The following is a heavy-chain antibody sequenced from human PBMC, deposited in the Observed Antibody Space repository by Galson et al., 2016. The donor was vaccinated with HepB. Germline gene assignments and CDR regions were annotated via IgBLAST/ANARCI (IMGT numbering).Heavy chain of an antibody. CDR3: ASWWQTPASYFDY. D-gene: IGHD2-8*02. J-gene: IGHJ4*02. Sequence: SLRLSCAASGFTFSSYWMHWVRQAPGKGLEWVANIKQDGSEEYYVDSVKGRFTISRDNAKNSLYLQMNSLRAEDTAVYYCASWWQTPASYFDYWGQGTLVTVSS. CDR1: GFTFSSYW. V-gene: IGHV3-7*01. CDR2: IKQDGSEE.